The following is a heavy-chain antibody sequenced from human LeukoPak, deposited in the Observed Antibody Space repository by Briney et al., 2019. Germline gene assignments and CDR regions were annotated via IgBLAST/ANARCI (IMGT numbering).Heavy chain of an antibody. D-gene: IGHD3-10*02. CDR3: ARGQNLFRGPSDY. Sequence: PSETLSLTCTVSGGSISSSSYYWGWIRQPPGKGLEWIGTIYYSGSAYYDPSLKSRVTISVDTSKNQFSLKLSSVTAADTAVYYCARGQNLFRGPSDYWGQGTLVTVSS. CDR1: GGSISSSSYY. CDR2: IYYSGSA. V-gene: IGHV4-39*07. J-gene: IGHJ4*02.